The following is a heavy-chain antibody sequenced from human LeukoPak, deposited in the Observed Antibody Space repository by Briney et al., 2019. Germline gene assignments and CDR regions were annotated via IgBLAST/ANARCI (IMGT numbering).Heavy chain of an antibody. Sequence: GGSLRLSCAASGFTFNTYGIHWVRQAPGKGLEWVAFIRFDGSNKYYADSVEGRFTISRDDSKNTLYLQMNSLRTEDTAVYYCAKDRCGGSCYLFDYWGQGTLVTVSS. V-gene: IGHV3-30*02. CDR1: GFTFNTYG. CDR2: IRFDGSNK. J-gene: IGHJ4*02. D-gene: IGHD2-15*01. CDR3: AKDRCGGSCYLFDY.